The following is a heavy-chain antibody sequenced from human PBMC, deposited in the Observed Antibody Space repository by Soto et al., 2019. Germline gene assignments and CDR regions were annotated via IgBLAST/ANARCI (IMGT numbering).Heavy chain of an antibody. D-gene: IGHD3-10*01. Sequence: GGSLRLSCASSGFTLRSYSMNWVRQAPGKGLEWVSSISSSSSYIYYADSVKGRFTISRDNAKNSLYLQMNSLRAEDTAVYYCATYSGSYKVNWFDPWGQGTLVTVPS. V-gene: IGHV3-21*01. CDR3: ATYSGSYKVNWFDP. CDR1: GFTLRSYS. J-gene: IGHJ5*02. CDR2: ISSSSSYI.